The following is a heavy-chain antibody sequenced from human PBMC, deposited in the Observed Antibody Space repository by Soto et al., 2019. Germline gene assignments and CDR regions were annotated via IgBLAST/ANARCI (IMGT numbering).Heavy chain of an antibody. CDR3: ARVPRYTSDIVEVPAVMFDDWFVP. J-gene: IGHJ5*02. CDR1: GYTFSSYA. CDR2: IHAGNGET. V-gene: IGHV1-3*01. D-gene: IGHD2-2*01. Sequence: QVLLVQSGAEVKKPGASVKVSCKASGYTFSSYAVQWVRQAPGQSLEWIGWIHAGNGETKYSQKFHGRVTLTRDTSANTAYMDLSSLRSEDTAVYYCARVPRYTSDIVEVPAVMFDDWFVPWGQGTLVTVSS.